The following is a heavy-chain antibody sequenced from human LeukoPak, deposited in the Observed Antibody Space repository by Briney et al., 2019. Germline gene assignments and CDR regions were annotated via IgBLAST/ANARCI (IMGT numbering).Heavy chain of an antibody. CDR1: GYTFTGYY. CDR3: ARVRGYSYQNYYYGMDV. V-gene: IGHV1-2*02. J-gene: IGHJ6*02. D-gene: IGHD5-18*01. CDR2: INPNSGGT. Sequence: ASVKVSCKASGYTFTGYYMHWVRQAPGQGLEWMGWINPNSGGTNYAQKFQGRVTMTRDTSTSTAYMELSRLRSDDTAVYYCARVRGYSYQNYYYGMDVWGQGTTVTVSS.